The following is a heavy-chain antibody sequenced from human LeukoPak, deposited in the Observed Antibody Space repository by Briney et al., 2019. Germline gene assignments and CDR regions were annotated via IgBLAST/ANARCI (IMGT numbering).Heavy chain of an antibody. CDR2: IKQDGSEK. J-gene: IGHJ3*02. CDR3: ARVGRIGVQRVLLWFGGHPRWAFDI. CDR1: GFTFSSYW. Sequence: PGGSLRLSYAASGFTFSSYWMSWVRQAPGKGLEWVANIKQDGSEKYYVDSVKGRFTISRDNAKNSLYLQMSSLRAEDTAVYYCARVGRIGVQRVLLWFGGHPRWAFDIWGQGTKVTVSS. V-gene: IGHV3-7*01. D-gene: IGHD3-10*01.